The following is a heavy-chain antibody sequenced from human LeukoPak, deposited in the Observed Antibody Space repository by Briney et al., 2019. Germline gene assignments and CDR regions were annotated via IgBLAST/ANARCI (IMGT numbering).Heavy chain of an antibody. Sequence: SETLSLTCAVYGGSFSGYYWSWIRQPPGKGLEWIGEINHSGSTNYNPSLKSRVTISVDTSKNQFSLKLSSVTAADTAVYYCARLKRVRGVIVAHWFDPWGQGTLVTVSS. CDR3: ARLKRVRGVIVAHWFDP. J-gene: IGHJ5*02. CDR2: INHSGST. D-gene: IGHD3-10*01. CDR1: GGSFSGYY. V-gene: IGHV4-34*01.